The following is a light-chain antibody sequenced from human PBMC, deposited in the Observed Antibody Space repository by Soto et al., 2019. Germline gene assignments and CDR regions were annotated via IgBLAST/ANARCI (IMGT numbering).Light chain of an antibody. CDR2: DVS. CDR1: SSDVGGYNY. J-gene: IGLJ3*02. V-gene: IGLV2-14*01. Sequence: QSALTQPASVSGSPGQSITISCTGTSSDVGGYNYVSWYQQHPGKAPKLMIYDVSNRPSGVSNRFSGSKSGNTASLTISGLQAEDEADYYCSSYTSSSTLNWAFGGGTKVTVL. CDR3: SSYTSSSTLNWA.